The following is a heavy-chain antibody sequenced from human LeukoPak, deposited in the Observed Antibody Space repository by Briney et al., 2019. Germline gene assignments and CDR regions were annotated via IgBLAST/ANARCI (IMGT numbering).Heavy chain of an antibody. Sequence: SETLSLTXAVYGGSFSGYYWSWIRQPPGKGLEWIGEINHSGSTNYNPSLKSRVTISVDTSKNQFSLKLSSVTAADTAVYYCARKRGYSYGHPFDYWGQGTLVTVSS. CDR3: ARKRGYSYGHPFDY. J-gene: IGHJ4*02. CDR1: GGSFSGYY. D-gene: IGHD5-18*01. CDR2: INHSGST. V-gene: IGHV4-34*01.